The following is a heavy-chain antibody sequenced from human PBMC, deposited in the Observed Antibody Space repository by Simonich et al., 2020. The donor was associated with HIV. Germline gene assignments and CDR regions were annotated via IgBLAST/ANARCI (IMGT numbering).Heavy chain of an antibody. J-gene: IGHJ3*02. Sequence: QVQLQESGPGLVKPSETLSLPCSVSGGSISHYYWCWIREPPGKGLGWIGYIYYSWSTTNNPALKSRVTIAVDPSKTQFSLKLSSVTAADTAVYYCARRNGDDSSGYYRDAFDIWGQGTMVTVSS. D-gene: IGHD3-22*01. CDR3: ARRNGDDSSGYYRDAFDI. CDR2: IYYSWST. V-gene: IGHV4-59*08. CDR1: GGSISHYY.